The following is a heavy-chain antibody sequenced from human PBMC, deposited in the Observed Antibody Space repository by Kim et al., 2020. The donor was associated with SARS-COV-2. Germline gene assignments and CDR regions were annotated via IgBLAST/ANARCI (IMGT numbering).Heavy chain of an antibody. J-gene: IGHJ5*02. D-gene: IGHD6-13*01. CDR2: IWYDGSNK. CDR3: ARAGIAAAANNWFDP. CDR1: GFTFSSYG. Sequence: GGSLRLSCAASGFTFSSYGMHWVRQAPGKGLEWVAVIWYDGSNKYYADSVKGRFTISRDNSKNTLYLQMNSLRAEDTAVYYCARAGIAAAANNWFDPWGQGTLVTVSS. V-gene: IGHV3-33*01.